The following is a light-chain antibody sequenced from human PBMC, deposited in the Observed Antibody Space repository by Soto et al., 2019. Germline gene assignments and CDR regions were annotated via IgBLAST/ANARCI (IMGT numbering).Light chain of an antibody. CDR1: SSNIGSHF. V-gene: IGLV1-47*01. J-gene: IGLJ3*02. CDR2: MDG. CDR3: GAWDESLTGWV. Sequence: QSVLTQPPSASGTPGQTLTISCSGSSSNIGSHFVYWYQHLPGTAPKLLIFMDGKRPSGVPARFFGSKSGTTASLAITGLRSEDEADYYCGAWDESLTGWVFGGGTKLTVL.